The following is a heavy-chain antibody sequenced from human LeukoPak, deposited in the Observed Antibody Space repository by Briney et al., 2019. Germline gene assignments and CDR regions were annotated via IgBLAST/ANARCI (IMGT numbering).Heavy chain of an antibody. Sequence: TSETLSLTCAVYGGSFSGYYWSWIRQPPGKGLEWIGEINHSGSTNYNPSLKSRVTISVDTSKNQFSLKLSSVTAADTAVYYCARVRRSYSYYYYGIDVWGQGTTVTVSS. CDR2: INHSGST. J-gene: IGHJ6*02. V-gene: IGHV4-34*01. D-gene: IGHD1-26*01. CDR3: ARVRRSYSYYYYGIDV. CDR1: GGSFSGYY.